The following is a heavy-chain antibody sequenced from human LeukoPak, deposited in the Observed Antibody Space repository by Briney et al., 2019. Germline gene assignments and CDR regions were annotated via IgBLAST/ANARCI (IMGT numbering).Heavy chain of an antibody. CDR2: MYTSGST. V-gene: IGHV4-61*02. Sequence: SQTLSLTCTVSGGSISSGNYYWSWIRQPAGEGLEWIGRMYTSGSTNYNPSLKSRVTISIDTSKNQFSLNLSSVTAADTAVYYCARGGVVAAANNWFDPWGQGTLVTVPS. J-gene: IGHJ5*02. CDR3: ARGGVVAAANNWFDP. D-gene: IGHD2-2*01. CDR1: GGSISSGNYY.